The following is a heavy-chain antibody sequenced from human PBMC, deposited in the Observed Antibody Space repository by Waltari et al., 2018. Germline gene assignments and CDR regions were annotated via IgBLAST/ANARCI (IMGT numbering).Heavy chain of an antibody. CDR3: ARGGWRWLVRGYFDY. CDR1: GGSISSYS. Sequence: QVQLQESGPGLVKPSETLSLTCTVSGGSISSYSWSWIRQPAGKGLEWIGRIYTSGSTNYNPSLKSRVTMSVDTSKNQFSLKLSSVTAADTAVYYCARGGWRWLVRGYFDYWGQGTLVTVSS. D-gene: IGHD6-19*01. V-gene: IGHV4-4*07. J-gene: IGHJ4*02. CDR2: IYTSGST.